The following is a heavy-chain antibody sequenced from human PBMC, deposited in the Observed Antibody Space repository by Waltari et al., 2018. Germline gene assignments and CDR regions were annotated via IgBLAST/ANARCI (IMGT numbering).Heavy chain of an antibody. CDR3: ARDLNQIRIGGFDY. CDR2: IIPILGIA. CDR1: GGTFSSYT. J-gene: IGHJ4*02. D-gene: IGHD3-3*02. V-gene: IGHV1-69*08. Sequence: QVQLVQSGAEVKKPGSSVKVSCKASGGTFSSYTISWVRQAPGQGLEWMGRIIPILGIANYAQKFQGRVTITADKSTSTAYMELSSLRSEDTAVYYCARDLNQIRIGGFDYWGQGTLVTVSS.